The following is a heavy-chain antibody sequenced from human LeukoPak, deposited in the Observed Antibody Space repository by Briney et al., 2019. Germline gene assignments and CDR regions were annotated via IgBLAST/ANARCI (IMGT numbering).Heavy chain of an antibody. V-gene: IGHV3-21*01. D-gene: IGHD2-21*02. CDR2: ISSSSYI. CDR3: ARGLAYCGGDCYSGDYYGMDV. Sequence: GGSLRLSCAASGFTFSSYSMNWVRQAPGKGLEWVSSISSSSYIYYADSVKGRFTISRDNAKNSLYLQMNSLRAEDTAVYYCARGLAYCGGDCYSGDYYGMDVWGQGTTVTVSS. J-gene: IGHJ6*02. CDR1: GFTFSSYS.